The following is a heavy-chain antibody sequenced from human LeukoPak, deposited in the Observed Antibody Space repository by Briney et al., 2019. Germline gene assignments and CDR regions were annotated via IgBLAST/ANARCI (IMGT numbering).Heavy chain of an antibody. V-gene: IGHV3-20*04. Sequence: GGSLRLSCAAAGFTFEDDGMSGVRRAPGKGLKWVSGINWNGGSTGYAYSVKGRFTISRDNAKNSLYLQMNSLRAEDTALYYCARLFFGGNSGQGRWENFDYWGQGTPVTVSS. CDR2: INWNGGST. J-gene: IGHJ4*02. CDR3: ARLFFGGNSGQGRWENFDY. D-gene: IGHD4-23*01. CDR1: GFTFEDDG.